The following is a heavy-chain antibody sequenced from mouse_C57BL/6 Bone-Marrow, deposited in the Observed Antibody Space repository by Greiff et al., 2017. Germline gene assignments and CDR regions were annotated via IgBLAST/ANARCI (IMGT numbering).Heavy chain of an antibody. CDR1: GFNIKDDY. J-gene: IGHJ2*01. CDR3: SSFDGNYFDF. Sequence: VQLQQSGAELVRPGAPVKLSCTASGFNIKDDYIHWVKQRPEQGLEWIGWIEPEIGVTEYASKFRGKATITSDTSSNTAYLQLSSLTSEYTAVYYCSSFDGNYFDFWGQGTPLTVAS. CDR2: IEPEIGVT. V-gene: IGHV14-4*01. D-gene: IGHD2-3*01.